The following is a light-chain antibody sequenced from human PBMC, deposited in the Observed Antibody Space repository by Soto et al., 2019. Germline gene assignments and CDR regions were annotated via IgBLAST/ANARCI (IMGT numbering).Light chain of an antibody. CDR2: GAY. Sequence: IVLTQSPATLSLSPGERATLSCRASQSVRSSLAWYQQQPGLAPRLLIYGAYIRATGVPARFSGSGSGTEFTLTISSLQSEDIAVYHCQQYNNWPLTFGGGTKVDIK. CDR3: QQYNNWPLT. CDR1: QSVRSS. J-gene: IGKJ4*01. V-gene: IGKV3-15*01.